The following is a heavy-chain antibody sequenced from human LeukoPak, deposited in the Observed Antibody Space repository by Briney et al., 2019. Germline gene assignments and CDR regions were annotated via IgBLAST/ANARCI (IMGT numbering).Heavy chain of an antibody. CDR3: ARTVVTLDWYFDL. Sequence: SETLSLTCSVSGGSISSYSWNWIRQPAGKGLEWIGRFYTSGTTNYNPSLKSRVTMSIDTSKNQVSLKMRSVTAADTAVYYCARTVVTLDWYFDLWGRGTLVSVSS. CDR2: FYTSGTT. CDR1: GGSISSYS. D-gene: IGHD4-23*01. J-gene: IGHJ2*01. V-gene: IGHV4-4*07.